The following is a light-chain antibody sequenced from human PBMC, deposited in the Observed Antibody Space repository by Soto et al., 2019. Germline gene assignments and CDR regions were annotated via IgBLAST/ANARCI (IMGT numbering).Light chain of an antibody. CDR1: QSVSSN. V-gene: IGKV3-15*01. CDR3: QQYNNFLT. CDR2: GAS. J-gene: IGKJ4*01. Sequence: EIVMTQSPATLSVSPGERATLSCRASQSVSSNLAWYQQKPGQAPRLLIYGASTRATRIPARFSGSGSGTEFTLTISSLQSEDFAVYYCQQYNNFLTFGGGTKVDIK.